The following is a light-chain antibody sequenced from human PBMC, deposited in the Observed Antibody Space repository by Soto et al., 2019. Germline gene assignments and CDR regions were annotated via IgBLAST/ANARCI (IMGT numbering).Light chain of an antibody. Sequence: IVMTQSPATLSVSPGDTVTRSCRASQGVSNDLAWYQQRPGQAPRLLIYGASTRATDIPARFSGTGAGTDVTLPVSSLQSEDGGVYYCQQYNNWPPLTVGGGTKVEIK. CDR2: GAS. CDR1: QGVSND. J-gene: IGKJ4*01. CDR3: QQYNNWPPLT. V-gene: IGKV3-15*01.